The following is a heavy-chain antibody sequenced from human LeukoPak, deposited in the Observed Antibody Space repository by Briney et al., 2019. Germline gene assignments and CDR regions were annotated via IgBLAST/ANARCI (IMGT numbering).Heavy chain of an antibody. D-gene: IGHD6-13*01. CDR3: AREAAAGVYFEY. J-gene: IGHJ4*02. CDR1: GYTFTSYF. Sequence: ASVKVSCKASGYTFTSYFVHWVRQAPGQGLEWMGIINPNAGTTIYAQKFQGRLTVTRDMSTSTVYMELSSLRSDDTAIYYCAREAAAGVYFEYWGQGTLVTVSS. V-gene: IGHV1-46*01. CDR2: INPNAGTT.